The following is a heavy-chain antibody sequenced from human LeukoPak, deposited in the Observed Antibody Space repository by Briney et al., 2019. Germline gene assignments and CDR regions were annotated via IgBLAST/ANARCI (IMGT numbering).Heavy chain of an antibody. V-gene: IGHV3-74*01. CDR3: ARGRDGYNRYYYYGMDV. D-gene: IGHD5-24*01. CDR2: INSDGSST. CDR1: GFTFSSYW. J-gene: IGHJ6*02. Sequence: GGSLRLSCAASGFTFSSYWMHWVRQAPGKGLVWVSRINSDGSSTSYADSVKGRFTISRDNAKNTLYLQMNSLRAEDTAVYYCARGRDGYNRYYYYGMDVWGQGTTVTVSS.